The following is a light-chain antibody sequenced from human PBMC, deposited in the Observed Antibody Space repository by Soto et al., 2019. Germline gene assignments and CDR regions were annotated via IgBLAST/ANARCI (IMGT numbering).Light chain of an antibody. V-gene: IGKV1-8*01. CDR3: QQYNNWWT. CDR1: QGISSY. CDR2: AAS. J-gene: IGKJ1*01. Sequence: AIRMTQSPSSLSASTGDRVTVTFRASQGISSYLAWYQQKPGKAPKLLIYAASTLQSGVPSRFSGSGSGTDFTLTISCLQSEDFAVYYCQQYNNWWTFGQGTKVDIK.